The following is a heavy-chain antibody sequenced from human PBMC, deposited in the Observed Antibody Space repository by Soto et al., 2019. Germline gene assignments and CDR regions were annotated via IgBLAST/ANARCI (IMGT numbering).Heavy chain of an antibody. CDR3: AKGPLLGLLDY. J-gene: IGHJ4*02. CDR1: GFTFSSYG. D-gene: IGHD3-16*01. Sequence: PGGSLRLSCAASGFTFSSYGMHWVRQAPGKGLEWVAVISYDGSNKYYADSVKGRFTISRDNSKNTLYLQMNSLRAEDTAVYYCAKGPLLGLLDYWGQGTLVTVS. V-gene: IGHV3-30*18. CDR2: ISYDGSNK.